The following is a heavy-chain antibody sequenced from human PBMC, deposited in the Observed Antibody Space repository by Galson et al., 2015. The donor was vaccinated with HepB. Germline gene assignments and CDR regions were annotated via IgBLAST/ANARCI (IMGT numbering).Heavy chain of an antibody. CDR1: GFTFSSYS. D-gene: IGHD1-26*01. CDR3: AREIRSGSYPPHFEC. J-gene: IGHJ4*02. CDR2: ISSSSSYI. Sequence: SLRLSCAASGFTFSSYSMNWVRQAPGKGLEWVSSISSSSSYIYYADSVKGRFTISRDNAKNSLYLQMNSLRAEDTAVYYCAREIRSGSYPPHFECWGQGTLVTVSS. V-gene: IGHV3-21*01.